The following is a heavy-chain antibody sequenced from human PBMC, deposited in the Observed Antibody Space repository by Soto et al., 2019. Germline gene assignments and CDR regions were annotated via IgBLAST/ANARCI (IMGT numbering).Heavy chain of an antibody. CDR2: ISGSGGST. Sequence: PGGSLRLSCAASGFTFSSYAMSWVRQAPGKGLEWVSAISGSGGSTYYADSVKGRFTISRDNSKNTLYLQMNSLRAEDTAVYYCAKNSPLPLKLERPGLGDYWGQGTLVTAPQ. J-gene: IGHJ4*02. CDR1: GFTFSSYA. V-gene: IGHV3-23*01. CDR3: AKNSPLPLKLERPGLGDY. D-gene: IGHD1-1*01.